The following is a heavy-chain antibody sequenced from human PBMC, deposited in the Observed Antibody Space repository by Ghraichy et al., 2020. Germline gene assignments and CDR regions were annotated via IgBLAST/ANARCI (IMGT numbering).Heavy chain of an antibody. D-gene: IGHD1-26*01. CDR2: ISGSGGST. J-gene: IGHJ4*02. V-gene: IGHV3-23*01. Sequence: GGSLRLSCTASGFTFRSYAMSWVRQAPGKGLEWVSTISGSGGSTNYADSVKGRFTISRDNSKNTLYLQMNSLRAEDTAVYYCAKDRVDGRSDFDYWGQGTLVTVSS. CDR1: GFTFRSYA. CDR3: AKDRVDGRSDFDY.